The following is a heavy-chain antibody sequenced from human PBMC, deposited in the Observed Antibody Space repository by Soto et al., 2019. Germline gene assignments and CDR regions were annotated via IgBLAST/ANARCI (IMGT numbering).Heavy chain of an antibody. CDR1: GGSISSYY. CDR2: IYYSGST. V-gene: IGHV4-59*08. CDR3: ARGALTSFGFDP. D-gene: IGHD3-3*02. Sequence: SETLSLTCTVSGGSISSYYWSWIRQPPGKGLEWIGYIYYSGSTNYNPSLKSRVTISVDTSKNQSSLKLSSVTAADTAVYYCARGALTSFGFDPWGQGTLVTVSS. J-gene: IGHJ5*02.